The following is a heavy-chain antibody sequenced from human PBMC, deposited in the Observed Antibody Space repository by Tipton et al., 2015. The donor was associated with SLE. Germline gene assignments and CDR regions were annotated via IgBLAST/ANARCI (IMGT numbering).Heavy chain of an antibody. CDR1: GYTFTSYD. J-gene: IGHJ3*02. V-gene: IGHV1-8*01. Sequence: QSGPEVKKPGASVKVSCKASGYTFTSYDINWVRQATGQGLEWMGWMNPYSGSTNYNPSLKSRVTISVDTSKNQFSLKLSSVTAADTAVYYCASVPGYYDSSGTDAFDIWGQGTMVTVSS. CDR2: MNPYSGST. D-gene: IGHD3-22*01. CDR3: ASVPGYYDSSGTDAFDI.